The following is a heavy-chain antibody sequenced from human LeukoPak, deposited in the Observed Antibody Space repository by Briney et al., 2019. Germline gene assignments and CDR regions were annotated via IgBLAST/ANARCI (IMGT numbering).Heavy chain of an antibody. Sequence: SETLSLTCTVSGGSISSYYWSWIRQPPGKGLEWIGYIYYSGSTNYNPSLESRVTISVDTSKNQFSLKLSSVTAADTAVYYCARGPDSSAFDIWGQGTMVTVSS. CDR1: GGSISSYY. CDR2: IYYSGST. CDR3: ARGPDSSAFDI. J-gene: IGHJ3*02. V-gene: IGHV4-59*01. D-gene: IGHD1-14*01.